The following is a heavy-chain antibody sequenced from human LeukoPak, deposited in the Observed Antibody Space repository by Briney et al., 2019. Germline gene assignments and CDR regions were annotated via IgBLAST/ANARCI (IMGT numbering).Heavy chain of an antibody. CDR3: ASTPYCYDSSGYFDI. CDR1: GGFIGSYY. V-gene: IGHV4-59*08. Sequence: PSETLSLTCTVSGGFIGSYYWSWIRQPPGKGLEWIGYIYYSGSSHYNPSLKSRVTISVDTSKNQFSLKLTSVTAADTAVYYCASTPYCYDSSGYFDIWGQGTMVTVSS. J-gene: IGHJ3*02. CDR2: IYYSGSS. D-gene: IGHD3-22*01.